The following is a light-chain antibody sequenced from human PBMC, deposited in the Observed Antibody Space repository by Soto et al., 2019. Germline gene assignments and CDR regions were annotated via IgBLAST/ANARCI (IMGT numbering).Light chain of an antibody. CDR1: QSVDTTF. V-gene: IGKV3-20*01. J-gene: IGKJ1*01. Sequence: EIVLTQSPGSLSLSPGQRANLSCRASQSVDTTFFAWYQKKPGQAPRLLIQGASKRATGIPDRFSGSGSGTDFTLIISRLEPEDFAVYYCQQYMSSVTFGQGTNVEIK. CDR3: QQYMSSVT. CDR2: GAS.